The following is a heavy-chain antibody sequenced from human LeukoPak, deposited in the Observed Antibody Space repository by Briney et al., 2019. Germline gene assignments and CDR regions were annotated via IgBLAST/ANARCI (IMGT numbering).Heavy chain of an antibody. V-gene: IGHV3-53*01. CDR1: GFTFSSYA. Sequence: GGSLRLSCAASGFTFSSYAMSWVRQAPGKGLEWVSVIYSGGSTYYADSVKGRFTISRDNSKNTLYLQMNSLRAEDTAVYYCAREAPLSYGDYIGYWGQGTLVTVSS. CDR2: IYSGGST. D-gene: IGHD4-17*01. CDR3: AREAPLSYGDYIGY. J-gene: IGHJ4*02.